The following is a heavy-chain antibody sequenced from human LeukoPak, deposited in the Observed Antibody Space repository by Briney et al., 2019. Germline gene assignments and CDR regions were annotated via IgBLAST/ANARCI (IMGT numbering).Heavy chain of an antibody. CDR1: GFTFSSYA. CDR2: ISGSGGST. J-gene: IGHJ4*02. V-gene: IGHV3-23*01. CDR3: AKDLLYCSSTSCHTTYDH. D-gene: IGHD2-2*02. Sequence: GGSLRLSCAASGFTFSSYAMSWVRQAPGKGLEWVSAISGSGGSTYYADSVKGRFTISRDNSKNTLYLQMNSLRAEDTAVYYCAKDLLYCSSTSCHTTYDHWGQGTLVTVSS.